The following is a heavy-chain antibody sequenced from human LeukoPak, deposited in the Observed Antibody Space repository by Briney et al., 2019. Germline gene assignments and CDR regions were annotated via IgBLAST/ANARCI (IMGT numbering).Heavy chain of an antibody. CDR3: AKDASYSGTHIANFDY. CDR1: GFTFSSYA. J-gene: IGHJ4*02. Sequence: PGGSLRLSCAASGFTFSSYAMSWVRQAPGKGLEWVSSITGGGYSTYYADSVKGRFTIPRDNSGNTLFLHMDSLRAEDTAVYYCAKDASYSGTHIANFDYWGQGTLVTVSS. D-gene: IGHD1-26*01. V-gene: IGHV3-23*01. CDR2: ITGGGYST.